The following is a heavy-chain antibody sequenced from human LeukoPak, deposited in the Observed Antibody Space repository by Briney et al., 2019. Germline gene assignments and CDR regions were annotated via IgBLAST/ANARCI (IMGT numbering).Heavy chain of an antibody. Sequence: ASVKVSCKASGYTFTDYFLHWVRQALGQGLEWMGWIGPNNGVTNYAQKFQGKVTMTRDTSINTAYMEVSSLRSDDTAVYYCARDIRPRVESFDYWGQGTLVTVSS. J-gene: IGHJ4*02. CDR2: IGPNNGVT. V-gene: IGHV1-2*02. CDR1: GYTFTDYF. CDR3: ARDIRPRVESFDY. D-gene: IGHD3-3*01.